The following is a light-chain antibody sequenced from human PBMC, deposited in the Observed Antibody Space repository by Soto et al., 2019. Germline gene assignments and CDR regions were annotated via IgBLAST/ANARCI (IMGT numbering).Light chain of an antibody. CDR2: NAS. CDR1: RNIERW. Sequence: ETRITQSPSALSPSVGDTVTITCRASRNIERWLAWYKHKPGKPPKLLILNASTLGSGVPSSFSGSGSGTEFTLTISSLQPDDFATYYCQFCDNRWPFGQGTKVDI. V-gene: IGKV1-5*01. CDR3: QFCDNRWP. J-gene: IGKJ1*01.